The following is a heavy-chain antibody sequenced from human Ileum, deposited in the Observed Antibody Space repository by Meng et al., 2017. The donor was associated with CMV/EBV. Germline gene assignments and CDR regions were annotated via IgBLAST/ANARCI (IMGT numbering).Heavy chain of an antibody. CDR1: GGSSNNYY. V-gene: IGHV4-59*01. CDR3: TRDLGTSSSGV. D-gene: IGHD6-6*01. J-gene: IGHJ4*02. Sequence: QVQPPESGHGLVKPSETLSLTCTVSGGSSNNYYWSWIRQPPGKGLEWIGYVYYTERTEYNPSLKSRISISVDTSKNQFSLKLNSVTTADTAMYYCTRDLGTSSSGVWGQGTLVTVSS. CDR2: VYYTERT.